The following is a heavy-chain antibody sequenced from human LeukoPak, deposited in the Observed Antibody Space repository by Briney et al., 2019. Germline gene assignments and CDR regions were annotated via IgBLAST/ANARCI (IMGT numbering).Heavy chain of an antibody. CDR3: AKDAQRGFDYSNSLES. CDR2: IWSDGTNQ. J-gene: IGHJ5*01. Sequence: PGRSLRLSCAAAGFTFSHYGMHWVRQAPGKGLEWVAVIWSDGTNQYYADSVKGRFTISRDDSGNTVYLQMNSLRPEDTGVYYCAKDAQRGFDYSNSLESWGLGTPVTVST. V-gene: IGHV3-33*06. D-gene: IGHD4-11*01. CDR1: GFTFSHYG.